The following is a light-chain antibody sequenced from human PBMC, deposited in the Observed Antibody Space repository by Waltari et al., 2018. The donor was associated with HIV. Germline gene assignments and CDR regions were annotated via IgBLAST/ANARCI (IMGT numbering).Light chain of an antibody. CDR3: AAWDDSLSGPV. V-gene: IGLV1-44*01. CDR2: NNN. CDR1: SSNIALDP. Sequence: QSVLTQSPSASGTPGQTVTISCSRSSSNIALDPVHRYQQLPGTAPTLLIYNNNQRPSGVPDRFSGSSSATSASLAISGLQSEDEADYYCAAWDDSLSGPVFGGGTKVTVL. J-gene: IGLJ2*01.